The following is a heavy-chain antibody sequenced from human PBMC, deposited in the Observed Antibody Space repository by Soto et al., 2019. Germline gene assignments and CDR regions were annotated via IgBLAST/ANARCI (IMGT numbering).Heavy chain of an antibody. CDR3: ARARRDGYTEYGFDY. J-gene: IGHJ4*02. Sequence: SETLSLTCTVCGGSISSGDYYWSWIRQPTGKGLEWIGYIYYSGSNNYNPSLKSRVTISVDTSKNQFSVKLSSLTAADTAVYYCARARRDGYTEYGFDYWGQRTLVTVSS. CDR1: GGSISSGDYY. CDR2: IYYSGSN. D-gene: IGHD4-17*01. V-gene: IGHV4-61*08.